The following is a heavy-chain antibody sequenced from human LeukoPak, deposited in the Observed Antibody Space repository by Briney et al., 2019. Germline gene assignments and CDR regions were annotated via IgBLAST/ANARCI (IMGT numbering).Heavy chain of an antibody. CDR2: TSQTGNT. J-gene: IGHJ4*02. Sequence: PSETLSLTCVVSGDSISGTSWWSWVRQPPGRGLEWIGETSQTGNTNYNPSLKSRVTISLDKSKNQFSLKLNSVTAADTAVYYCGVNGWYAIDFWGQGTLVTVSS. CDR3: GVNGWYAIDF. CDR1: GDSISGTSW. V-gene: IGHV4-4*02. D-gene: IGHD6-19*01.